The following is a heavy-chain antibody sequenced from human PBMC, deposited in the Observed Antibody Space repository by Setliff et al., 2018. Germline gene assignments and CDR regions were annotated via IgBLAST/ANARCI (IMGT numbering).Heavy chain of an antibody. D-gene: IGHD5-18*01. Sequence: ASVKVSCKASGYTFSDYYIHWVRQAPGQGLEWMGWINPLSGDTNYALKFEGRVTMTRDTSISTAYMELSSLRSDDTAVYYCARFSGHNYGSFDSWGQGTLVTVSS. CDR2: INPLSGDT. CDR1: GYTFSDYY. J-gene: IGHJ4*02. CDR3: ARFSGHNYGSFDS. V-gene: IGHV1-2*02.